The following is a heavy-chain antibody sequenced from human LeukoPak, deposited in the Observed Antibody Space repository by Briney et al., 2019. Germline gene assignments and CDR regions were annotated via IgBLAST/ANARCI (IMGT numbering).Heavy chain of an antibody. CDR1: GVTFSSHW. CDR3: ARDPNLYSGTYDTY. CDR2: IKQDGSER. V-gene: IGHV3-7*03. D-gene: IGHD1-26*01. Sequence: GGSLRLSCVVSGVTFSSHWMSWVRQAPGKGLEWVANIKQDGSERYYVDSVKGRFTISRDNTKNSVFLQMNSLRAEDTAVYYCARDPNLYSGTYDTYWGQGTLVTVSS. J-gene: IGHJ4*02.